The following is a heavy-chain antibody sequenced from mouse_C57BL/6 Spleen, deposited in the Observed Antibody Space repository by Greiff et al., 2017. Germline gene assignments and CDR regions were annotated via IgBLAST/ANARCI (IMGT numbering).Heavy chain of an antibody. CDR3: ASYDYDGGWFAY. Sequence: EVKVVESGGGLVQPGESLKLSCESNEYEFPSHDMSWVRKTPEKRLELVAAINSDGGSTYYPDTMERRFIISRDNTKKTLYLQMSSLRSEDTALYYCASYDYDGGWFAYWGQGTLVTVSA. CDR2: INSDGGST. D-gene: IGHD2-4*01. V-gene: IGHV5-2*01. J-gene: IGHJ3*01. CDR1: EYEFPSHD.